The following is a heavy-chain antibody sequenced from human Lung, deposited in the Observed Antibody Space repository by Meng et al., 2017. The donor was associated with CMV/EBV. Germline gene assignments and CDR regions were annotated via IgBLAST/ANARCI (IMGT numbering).Heavy chain of an antibody. CDR3: ARHFPSGLDGFDI. Sequence: ASXXVSXKASAYTFIGYNMHWVRQAPGQGLEWVGWVNPSSGVTGYAQKFLGRVTMTSDTSITTAYMELTRLTYDDTAVYYCARHFPSGLDGFDIWGQGTVVTVSS. D-gene: IGHD3-3*02. CDR2: VNPSSGVT. J-gene: IGHJ3*02. CDR1: AYTFIGYN. V-gene: IGHV1-2*02.